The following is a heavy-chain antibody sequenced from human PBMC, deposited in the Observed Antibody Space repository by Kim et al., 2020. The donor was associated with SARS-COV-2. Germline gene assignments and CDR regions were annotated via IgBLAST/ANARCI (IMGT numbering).Heavy chain of an antibody. J-gene: IGHJ4*02. V-gene: IGHV3-30-3*01. Sequence: GGSLRLSCAASGFTFSSYAMHWVRQAPGKGLEWVAVISYDGSNKYYADSVKGRFTISRDNSKNTLYLQMNSLRAEDTAVYYCARDRGPNYYDSSAEGGYWGQGTLGTVSS. CDR1: GFTFSSYA. D-gene: IGHD3-22*01. CDR3: ARDRGPNYYDSSAEGGY. CDR2: ISYDGSNK.